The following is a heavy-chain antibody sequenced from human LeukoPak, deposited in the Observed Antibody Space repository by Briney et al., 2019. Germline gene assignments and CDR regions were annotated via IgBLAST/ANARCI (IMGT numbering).Heavy chain of an antibody. V-gene: IGHV1-69*13. CDR1: GYTFTSYG. CDR3: ARAGYLTMTPGGYFDY. D-gene: IGHD6-13*01. J-gene: IGHJ4*02. CDR2: FIPIFGTA. Sequence: SVKVSCKASGYTFTSYGISWVRQAPGQGLEWMGGFIPIFGTANYAQKFQSRVTITADESTSTAYMELSSLRSEDTAVYYCARAGYLTMTPGGYFDYWGQGKLDTVSS.